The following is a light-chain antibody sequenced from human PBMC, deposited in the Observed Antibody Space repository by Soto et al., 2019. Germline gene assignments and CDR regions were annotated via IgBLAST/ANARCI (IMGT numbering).Light chain of an antibody. CDR2: WAS. CDR3: QQYYSPPPT. V-gene: IGKV4-1*01. CDR1: QSVLYNSFNKNY. Sequence: DIVMTQSPDSLAVSLGERATINCKSSQSVLYNSFNKNYLAWYQQRRGQPPKLLISWASTRESGVPDRFTGSGSGTDFTLTISSLQAEDVAVYYCQQYYSPPPTFGQGTKVDIK. J-gene: IGKJ1*01.